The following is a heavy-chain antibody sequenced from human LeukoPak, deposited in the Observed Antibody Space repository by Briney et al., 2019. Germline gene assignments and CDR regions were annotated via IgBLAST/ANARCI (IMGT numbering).Heavy chain of an antibody. CDR3: ATPLDYYDRSDSHQGGD. CDR1: GFTFSRHW. Sequence: GGSLRLSCAASGFTFSRHWMTWVRQAPGKGLEWVANIKHEGSEKNYVDSVKGRFTISRDNAKNSLYLQMNSLRAEDTAVYYCATPLDYYDRSDSHQGGDWGQGTLVTVSS. V-gene: IGHV3-7*03. D-gene: IGHD3-22*01. J-gene: IGHJ4*02. CDR2: IKHEGSEK.